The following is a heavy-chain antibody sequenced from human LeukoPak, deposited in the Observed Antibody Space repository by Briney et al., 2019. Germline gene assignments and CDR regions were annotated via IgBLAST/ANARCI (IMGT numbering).Heavy chain of an antibody. D-gene: IGHD3-3*01. CDR3: AKRSRKIFGVVNDYYMDV. Sequence: PGGSLRLSCAASGFTFSSYAMSWVRQAPGKGLEWVSAISGSDGSTYYADSVKGRFTISRDNSKNTLYLQMNSLRAEDTAVYYCAKRSRKIFGVVNDYYMDVWGKGTTVTVSS. V-gene: IGHV3-23*01. CDR1: GFTFSSYA. J-gene: IGHJ6*03. CDR2: ISGSDGST.